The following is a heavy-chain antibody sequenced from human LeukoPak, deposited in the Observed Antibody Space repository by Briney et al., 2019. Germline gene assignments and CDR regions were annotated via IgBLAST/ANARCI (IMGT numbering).Heavy chain of an antibody. J-gene: IGHJ4*02. CDR3: ARVVYSGSWGYFDY. V-gene: IGHV4-59*01. D-gene: IGHD3-10*01. Sequence: SETLSLTCTVSGGSMSTYYWSWIRQSPGKGLEWIGYMYYSGSTSYNPSLKSRRTISIDTAKTQFYLKLSSVTAADTAVYYCARVVYSGSWGYFDYWGQGILVTVSS. CDR1: GGSMSTYY. CDR2: MYYSGST.